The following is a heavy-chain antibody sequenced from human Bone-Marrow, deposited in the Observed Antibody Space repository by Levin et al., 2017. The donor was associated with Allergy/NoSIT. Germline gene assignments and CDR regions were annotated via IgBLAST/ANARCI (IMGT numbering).Heavy chain of an antibody. CDR1: GFTFKYYA. V-gene: IGHV3-23*01. CDR2: ISVSGVDT. CDR3: AKNLQGDWNYGHDH. D-gene: IGHD1-7*01. J-gene: IGHJ5*02. Sequence: GESLKISCAASGFTFKYYAMNWVRQAPGRGLEWVSIISVSGVDTYYADSVKGRFTISRDNSENTLYLQMDGLRVEDTAVYYCAKNLQGDWNYGHDHWGQGTLVTVSS.